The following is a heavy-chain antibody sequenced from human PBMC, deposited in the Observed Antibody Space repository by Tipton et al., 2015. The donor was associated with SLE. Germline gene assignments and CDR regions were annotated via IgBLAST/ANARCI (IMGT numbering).Heavy chain of an antibody. CDR2: IYTSGST. Sequence: TLSLTCTVSGGSISSYYWSWIRQPPGKGLEWIGYIYTSGSTNYNPSPKSRVTISVDTSKNQFSLKLSSVTAADTAVYYCARVRNNGDYVGAFDIWGQGTMVTVSS. D-gene: IGHD4-17*01. CDR1: GGSISSYY. CDR3: ARVRNNGDYVGAFDI. V-gene: IGHV4-4*08. J-gene: IGHJ3*02.